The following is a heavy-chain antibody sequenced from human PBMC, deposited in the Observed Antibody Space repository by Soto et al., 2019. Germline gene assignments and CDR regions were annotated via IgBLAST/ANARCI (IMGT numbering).Heavy chain of an antibody. CDR1: GGSISSYY. CDR2: IYYSGST. V-gene: IGHV4-59*01. CDR3: ASALFRSAAIYNWFDP. Sequence: SETLSLTCTVSGGSISSYYWSWIRQPPGKGLEWIGYIYYSGSTNYNPSLKSRVTISVDTSKNQFSLKLSSVTAADTAVHYCASALFRSAAIYNWFDPWGQGTLVTVSS. D-gene: IGHD2-2*01. J-gene: IGHJ5*02.